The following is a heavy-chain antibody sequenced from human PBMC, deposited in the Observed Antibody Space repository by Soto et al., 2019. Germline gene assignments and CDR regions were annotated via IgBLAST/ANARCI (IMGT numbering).Heavy chain of an antibody. CDR2: IIPIFGTA. D-gene: IGHD1-26*01. V-gene: IGHV1-69*06. CDR3: ARDEIVGATQYNWFDP. CDR1: GGTFSSYA. Sequence: GASVKVSCKASGGTFSSYAISWVRQAPGQGLEWMGGIIPIFGTANYAQKFQGRVTITADKSTSTAYMEPSSLRSEDTAVYYRARDEIVGATQYNWFDPWGQGTLVTVSS. J-gene: IGHJ5*02.